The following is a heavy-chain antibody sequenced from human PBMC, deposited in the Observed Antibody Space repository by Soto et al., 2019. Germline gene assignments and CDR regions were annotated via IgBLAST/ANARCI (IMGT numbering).Heavy chain of an antibody. Sequence: VQLVESGGGVVQPGRSLRLSCAASGFPFSDYAMHWVRQAPGKGLEWVAVVSHDGRNTHYADSVKGRFTIARDSSKNTVSLEMTSLRAEDTAVYYCAKGGRQWLVTSDFNYWGQGALVTVSS. CDR2: VSHDGRNT. J-gene: IGHJ4*02. V-gene: IGHV3-30*18. CDR1: GFPFSDYA. D-gene: IGHD6-19*01. CDR3: AKGGRQWLVTSDFNY.